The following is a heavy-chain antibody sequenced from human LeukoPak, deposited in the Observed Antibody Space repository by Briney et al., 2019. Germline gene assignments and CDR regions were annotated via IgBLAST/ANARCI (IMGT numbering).Heavy chain of an antibody. CDR3: ARGWSSGWYYFDY. D-gene: IGHD6-19*01. J-gene: IGHJ4*02. CDR1: GFTFSSYD. Sequence: GGSLRLSCAASGFTFSSYDMHWVRQATGKGLEWVSAIGTAGDTYYPGSVKGRFTISRENAKNSLYLQMNSLRAGDTAVYYCARGWSSGWYYFDYWGQGTLVTVSS. CDR2: IGTAGDT. V-gene: IGHV3-13*01.